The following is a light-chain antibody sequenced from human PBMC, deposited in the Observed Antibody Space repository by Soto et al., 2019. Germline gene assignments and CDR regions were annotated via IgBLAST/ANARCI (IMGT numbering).Light chain of an antibody. CDR3: ETWDSNTHTV. Sequence: QLVLTQSSSASASLGSSVKLTCTLSSGHSSYIIAWHQQQPGKAPRYLMKLEGSGSYNKGSGVPDRFSGSSPGADRYLTIYNLQFEDEADYYCETWDSNTHTVFGGGTKVTVL. J-gene: IGLJ3*02. CDR2: LEGSGSY. CDR1: SGHSSYI. V-gene: IGLV4-60*02.